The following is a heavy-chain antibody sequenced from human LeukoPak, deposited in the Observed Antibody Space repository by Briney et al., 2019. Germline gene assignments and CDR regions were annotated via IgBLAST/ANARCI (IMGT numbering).Heavy chain of an antibody. CDR1: GVTSSSFL. V-gene: IGHV3-30*02. CDR2: IRYDGSNK. Sequence: PGGSLRLSCAVSGVTSSSFLIYSGRQAPGKGLEWVAFIRYDGSNKYYADSVKGRFTISRDNSKNTLYLHMNSLRAVDTAVYYCYYCATQRVEEPAAMMEGDYWGQGTLVTVSS. D-gene: IGHD2-2*01. J-gene: IGHJ4*02. CDR3: YYCATQRVEEPAAMMEGDY.